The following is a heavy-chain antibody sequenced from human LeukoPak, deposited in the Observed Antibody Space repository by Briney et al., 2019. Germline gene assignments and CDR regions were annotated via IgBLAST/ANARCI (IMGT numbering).Heavy chain of an antibody. CDR3: VRQFAS. CDR1: GFTFGDHI. CDR2: VSGSGSTV. V-gene: IGHV3-48*01. Sequence: GGSLRLSCAASGFTFGDHIMNWVRQLPGKRLEWVAYVSGSGSTVYYADSVKGRFTVSRDNGKSSLYLQMSSLRAEDTALYYCVRQFASWGQGTLVTVSS. J-gene: IGHJ4*02.